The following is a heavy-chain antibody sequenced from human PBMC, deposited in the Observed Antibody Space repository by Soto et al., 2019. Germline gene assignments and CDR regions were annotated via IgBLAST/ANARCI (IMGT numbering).Heavy chain of an antibody. CDR2: IYYSGST. J-gene: IGHJ5*02. Sequence: SETLSLTCTVSGGSISSSSYYWGWIRQPPGKGLEWIGSIYYSGSTYYNPSLKSRVTISVDTSKNQFSLKLSSVTAADTAVYYCARHSWNYNFCWFDPWGQGTLVTVSS. CDR3: ARHSWNYNFCWFDP. V-gene: IGHV4-39*01. D-gene: IGHD1-7*01. CDR1: GGSISSSSYY.